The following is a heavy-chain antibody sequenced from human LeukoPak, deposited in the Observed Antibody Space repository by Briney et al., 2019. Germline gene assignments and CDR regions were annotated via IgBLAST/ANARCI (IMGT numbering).Heavy chain of an antibody. CDR3: AKDPSSIAAAGTVDY. J-gene: IGHJ4*02. CDR1: GFTFSSYA. Sequence: GGSLRLSCAASGFTFSSYAMSWVRQAPGKGLEWVSAISGSGGGTYYADSVKGRFTISRDNSKNTLYLQMNSLRAEDTAVYYCAKDPSSIAAAGTVDYWGQGTLVTVSS. V-gene: IGHV3-23*01. CDR2: ISGSGGGT. D-gene: IGHD6-13*01.